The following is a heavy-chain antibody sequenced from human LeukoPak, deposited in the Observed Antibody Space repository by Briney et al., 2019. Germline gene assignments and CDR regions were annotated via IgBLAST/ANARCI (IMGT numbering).Heavy chain of an antibody. V-gene: IGHV3-21*01. CDR1: GFTFSSYS. CDR3: ARVSPGYSSSWYRS. CDR2: ISSSSSYI. Sequence: PGGSLRLSCAASGFTFSSYSMNWVRQAPGKGLEWVSSISSSSSYIYYADSVKGRFTISRDNAKNSLYLQMNSLRAEDTAVYYCARVSPGYSSSWYRSWGQGTLVTVSS. D-gene: IGHD6-13*01. J-gene: IGHJ5*02.